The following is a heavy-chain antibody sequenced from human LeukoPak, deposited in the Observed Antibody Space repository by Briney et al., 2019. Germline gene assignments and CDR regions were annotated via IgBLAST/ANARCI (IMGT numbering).Heavy chain of an antibody. V-gene: IGHV3-21*01. D-gene: IGHD1-26*01. Sequence: KSGGSLRLSCAASGFTFRDYSMNWVRQAPGKGLEWVSSINSNSWYIYYTDSVKGRFTISRDNAKSSLYLQMNSLRVEDTAVYYCARDGATGNEVFNYWGQGTLVTVSS. CDR3: ARDGATGNEVFNY. J-gene: IGHJ4*02. CDR1: GFTFRDYS. CDR2: INSNSWYI.